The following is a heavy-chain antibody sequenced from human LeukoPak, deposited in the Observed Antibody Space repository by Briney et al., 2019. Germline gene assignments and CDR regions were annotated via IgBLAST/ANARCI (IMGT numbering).Heavy chain of an antibody. CDR2: IYYSGST. J-gene: IGHJ3*02. D-gene: IGHD3-10*02. V-gene: IGHV4-31*03. CDR3: ARDLIGGYDVGVNDAFDI. Sequence: SQTLSLTRTVSGGSISSGGYYWSWIRQHPGKGLEWIGYIYYSGSTYYNPSLKSRVTISVDTSKNQFSLKLSSVTAADTAVYYCARDLIGGYDVGVNDAFDIWGQGTMVTVSS. CDR1: GGSISSGGYY.